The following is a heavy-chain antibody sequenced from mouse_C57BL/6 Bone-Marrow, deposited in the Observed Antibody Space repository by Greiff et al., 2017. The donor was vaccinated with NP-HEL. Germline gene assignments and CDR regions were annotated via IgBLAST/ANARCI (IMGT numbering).Heavy chain of an antibody. CDR2: INYDGSST. V-gene: IGHV5-16*01. J-gene: IGHJ2*01. CDR1: GFTFSDYY. Sequence: EVQVVESEGGLVQPGSSMKLSCTASGFTFSDYYMAWVRQVPEKGLEWVANINYDGSSTYYLDSLKSRFIISRDNAKNILYLQMSSLKSEDTATYYCARGRSPYYFDYWGQGTTLTVSS. CDR3: ARGRSPYYFDY.